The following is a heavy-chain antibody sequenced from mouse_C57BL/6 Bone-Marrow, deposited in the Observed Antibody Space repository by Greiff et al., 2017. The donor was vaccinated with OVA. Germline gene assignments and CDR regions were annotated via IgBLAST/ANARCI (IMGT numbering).Heavy chain of an antibody. J-gene: IGHJ4*01. Sequence: QVTLKECGPGILQSSQTLSLTCSFSGFSLSTSGMGVSWIRQPSGKGLEWLAHIYWDDDKRYNPSLKSRLTISKDTSRNQVFLKITSVDTADTATYYCARSNLSSYYYAMDYWGQGTSVTVSS. CDR1: GFSLSTSGMG. V-gene: IGHV8-12*01. CDR3: ARSNLSSYYYAMDY. D-gene: IGHD2-3*01. CDR2: IYWDDDK.